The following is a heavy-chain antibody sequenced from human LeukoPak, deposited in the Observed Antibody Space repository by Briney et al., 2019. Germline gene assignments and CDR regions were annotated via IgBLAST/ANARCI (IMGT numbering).Heavy chain of an antibody. V-gene: IGHV1-2*06. J-gene: IGHJ4*02. CDR2: INPNSGGT. CDR3: ATLKPGCAHDY. Sequence: ASVKVSCKTSGYTFTGYYMHWVQQAPGQGLEWMGRINPNSGGTNYAQKFQGRVTMTRDTSISTAYMELSRLRSDDTAVYYCATLKPGCAHDYWGQGTLVTVSS. CDR1: GYTFTGYY. D-gene: IGHD4/OR15-4a*01.